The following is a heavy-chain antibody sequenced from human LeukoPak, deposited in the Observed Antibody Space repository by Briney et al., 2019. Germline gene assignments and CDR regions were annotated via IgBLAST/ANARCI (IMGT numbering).Heavy chain of an antibody. CDR3: ARSRNYYGSTEPFDY. Sequence: GETLKISCKGSGYSFTSYWIGWVRQMPGKGLEWMGIIYPGDSDTRYSPSFQGQVTISADKSISTAYLQWSSLKASDTAMYYCARSRNYYGSTEPFDYWGQGTLVTVSS. J-gene: IGHJ4*02. V-gene: IGHV5-51*01. CDR2: IYPGDSDT. D-gene: IGHD3-10*01. CDR1: GYSFTSYW.